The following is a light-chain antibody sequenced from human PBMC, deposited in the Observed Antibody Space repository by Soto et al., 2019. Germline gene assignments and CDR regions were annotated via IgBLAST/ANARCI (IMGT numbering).Light chain of an antibody. CDR2: KAS. V-gene: IGKV1-5*03. Sequence: DIQMTQSPSTLSASVGDRVPITCRASESISDWLAWYQQKPGKAPKLLIYKASNLESGVPSRFGGSGSGTDFTLAISSLQPDDYAIYYCQQYSTYARTFDQGTKVEIK. CDR1: ESISDW. J-gene: IGKJ1*01. CDR3: QQYSTYART.